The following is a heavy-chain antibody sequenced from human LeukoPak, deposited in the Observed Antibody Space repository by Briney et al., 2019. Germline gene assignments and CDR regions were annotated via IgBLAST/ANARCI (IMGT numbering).Heavy chain of an antibody. CDR2: IYYSGST. CDR3: ARGGSSRLFDY. V-gene: IGHV4-59*01. CDR1: GDSISSYY. D-gene: IGHD6-13*01. Sequence: PSETLSLTCTVSGDSISSYYWSWIRQPPGKGLEWIGYIYYSGSTNYNPSLKSRVTISVDTSKNQFSLKLSSVTAADTAVYYCARGGSSRLFDYWGQGTLVTVSS. J-gene: IGHJ4*02.